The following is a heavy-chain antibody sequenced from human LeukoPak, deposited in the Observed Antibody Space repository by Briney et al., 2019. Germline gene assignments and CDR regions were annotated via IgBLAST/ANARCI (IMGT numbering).Heavy chain of an antibody. J-gene: IGHJ6*03. Sequence: SQTLSLTCTVSGGSISSGSYYWSWIRQPAGKGLEWIGRIHTSGSTNYNPSLKSRVTISVDTSKNKFSLKLRSVTAADTAVYYCARDYDFWSGYNYYYYYMDVWGKGTTVTVSS. CDR2: IHTSGST. CDR1: GGSISSGSYY. V-gene: IGHV4-61*02. CDR3: ARDYDFWSGYNYYYYYMDV. D-gene: IGHD3-3*01.